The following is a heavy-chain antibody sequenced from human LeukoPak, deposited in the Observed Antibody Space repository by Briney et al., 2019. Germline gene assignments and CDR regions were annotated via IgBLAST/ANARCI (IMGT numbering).Heavy chain of an antibody. CDR3: ARGDCSSTSCSFDY. V-gene: IGHV1-69*04. CDR1: GGTFSSYA. J-gene: IGHJ4*02. CDR2: IIPIFGIA. Sequence: GSSVKVSCKASGGTFSSYAISWVRQAPGQRLEWMGRIIPIFGIANYAQKFQGRVTITADKSTSTAYMELSSLRSEDTAVYYCARGDCSSTSCSFDYWGQGTLVTVSS. D-gene: IGHD2-2*01.